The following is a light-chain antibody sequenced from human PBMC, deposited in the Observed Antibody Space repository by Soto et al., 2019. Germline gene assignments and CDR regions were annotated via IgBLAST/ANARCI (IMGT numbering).Light chain of an antibody. Sequence: EIVLTQSPATLSLSPGERATLSCRASQSVSSYLAWYQQKPGQAPRLLIYDASTRAPGFPARFSGSGSGTDFTLTISSLQPDDFATYYCQHYNSYSEAFGQGTKVDIK. CDR1: QSVSSY. CDR3: QHYNSYSEA. J-gene: IGKJ1*01. CDR2: DAS. V-gene: IGKV3-11*01.